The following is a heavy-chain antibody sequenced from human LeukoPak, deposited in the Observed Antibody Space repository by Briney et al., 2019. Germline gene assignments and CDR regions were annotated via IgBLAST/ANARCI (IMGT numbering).Heavy chain of an antibody. CDR3: ARAPLVLGVITDVMYYGMDV. D-gene: IGHD3-22*01. J-gene: IGHJ6*02. CDR2: ISAYNGNT. Sequence: ASVKVSCTASGYTFTSYGISWVRQAPGQGLEWMGWISAYNGNTNYAQKLQGRVTMTTDTSTSTAYMELRSLRSDDTAVYYCARAPLVLGVITDVMYYGMDVWGQGTTVTVSS. CDR1: GYTFTSYG. V-gene: IGHV1-18*01.